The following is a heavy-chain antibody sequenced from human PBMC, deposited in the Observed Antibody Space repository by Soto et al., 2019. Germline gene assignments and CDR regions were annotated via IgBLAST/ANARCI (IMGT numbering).Heavy chain of an antibody. D-gene: IGHD1-26*01. V-gene: IGHV4-31*01. Sequence: QVQLQESGPGLVKPSQTLSLTCTVSGGSISTGGYYWSWIRQHPGRGLEWIGYIYHSGMTFSNPSLQSLVAISMDTSKNKFSLKLSSVTAADTAVYYCATVRWELHDAFDIWGQGTMVSVSS. CDR3: ATVRWELHDAFDI. CDR1: GGSISTGGYY. CDR2: IYHSGMT. J-gene: IGHJ3*02.